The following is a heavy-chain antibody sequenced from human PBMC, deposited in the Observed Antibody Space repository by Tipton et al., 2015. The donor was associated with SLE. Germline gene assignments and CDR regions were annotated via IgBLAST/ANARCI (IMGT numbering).Heavy chain of an antibody. V-gene: IGHV4-59*08. J-gene: IGHJ4*02. D-gene: IGHD3-22*01. Sequence: TLSLTCTVSGGSISSYYWSWIRQPPGKGLEWIGYISDGGDTNYNPSLKSRVTISVDPAKNEFSLKLTSVTAADTAVYYCVRGPRGSSGYPNWGQGTLVTVSS. CDR2: ISDGGDT. CDR1: GGSISSYY. CDR3: VRGPRGSSGYPN.